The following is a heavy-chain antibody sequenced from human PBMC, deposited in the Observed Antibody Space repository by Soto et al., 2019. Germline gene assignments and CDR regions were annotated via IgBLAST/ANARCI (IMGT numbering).Heavy chain of an antibody. CDR1: GIAISRGYY. D-gene: IGHD1-1*01. J-gene: IGHJ4*02. V-gene: IGHV4-38-2*02. CDR2: IYPSVSS. Sequence: SETLSLTCSVSGIAISRGYYWSWVRQPPGKGLEWIGSIYPSVSSYHNPSLATRLRLSIDTSKNQFTLNLTSVTAADTALYFCAREKVGTTFFDNWGQGIQVTVSS. CDR3: AREKVGTTFFDN.